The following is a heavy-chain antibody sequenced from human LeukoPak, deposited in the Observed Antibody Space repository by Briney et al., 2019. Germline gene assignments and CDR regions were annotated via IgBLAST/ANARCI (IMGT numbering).Heavy chain of an antibody. Sequence: GGSLRLSCAASGFTFSSYAMSWVRQAPGKGLEWVSAISGSGGNTYYADSVKGRFTISRDNSKNTPYLQMSSLRAEDTAVYYCAKDRYGYYGMDVWGQGTTVTVSS. CDR2: ISGSGGNT. CDR3: AKDRYGYYGMDV. CDR1: GFTFSSYA. J-gene: IGHJ6*02. D-gene: IGHD4-17*01. V-gene: IGHV3-23*01.